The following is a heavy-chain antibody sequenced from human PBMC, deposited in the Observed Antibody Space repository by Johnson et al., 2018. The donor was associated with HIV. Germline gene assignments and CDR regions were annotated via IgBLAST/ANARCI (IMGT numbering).Heavy chain of an antibody. J-gene: IGHJ3*02. CDR2: ISYDGSNN. V-gene: IGHV3-30*04. CDR3: ARAHDAFDI. CDR1: GFTFSSYA. Sequence: QVQLVESGGGVVQPGRSLRLSCAASGFTFSSYAMHWVRQAPGKGLEWVAVISYDGSNNYYADSGKGRFTISRDNSKNTLYLQMNSLRAEDTAVYYCARAHDAFDIWGQGTLVTVSS.